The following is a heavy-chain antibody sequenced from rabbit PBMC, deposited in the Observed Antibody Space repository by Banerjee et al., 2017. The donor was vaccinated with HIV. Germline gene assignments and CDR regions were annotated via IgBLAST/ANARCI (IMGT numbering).Heavy chain of an antibody. D-gene: IGHD4-1*01. J-gene: IGHJ4*01. Sequence: QELLEASGGGLDQPAGSLAITCKACGFTISSGYDMCWVRPAPRKGQELIACMYGGNNGDTRYASWAKGLFTITKTSSTTVTLQMTSLTAADTASYFCARDLAGFIGWNFNLWGPGTLVTVS. V-gene: IGHV1S45*01. CDR1: GFTISSGYD. CDR2: MYGGNNGDT. CDR3: ARDLAGFIGWNFNL.